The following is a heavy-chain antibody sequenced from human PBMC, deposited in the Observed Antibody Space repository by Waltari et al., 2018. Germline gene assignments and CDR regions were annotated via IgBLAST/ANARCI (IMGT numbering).Heavy chain of an antibody. D-gene: IGHD3-10*01. J-gene: IGHJ4*02. V-gene: IGHV3-53*01. Sequence: EVQLVESGGGLIQPGGSLRLSCAASGFTVSSNYMSWVRQAPGKGLEWVSVIYSSGSTYYADSVKCRFTITRDNSKNTLYLQMNSLRAEDTAVYYCARAYGSGKNYFDYWGQGTLVTVSS. CDR1: GFTVSSNY. CDR3: ARAYGSGKNYFDY. CDR2: IYSSGST.